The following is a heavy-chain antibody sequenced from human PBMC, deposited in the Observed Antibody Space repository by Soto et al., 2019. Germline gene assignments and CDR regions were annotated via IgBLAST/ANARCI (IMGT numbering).Heavy chain of an antibody. J-gene: IGHJ6*03. CDR1: GGSFSGYY. Sequence: QVQLQQWGAGLLKPSETLSLTCAVYGGSFSGYYWSWIRQPPGKGLEWIGEINHSGSTNYNPSLKRRVTISVDTSKNQFSLKLSSVTAAGTAVYYCARGGVTVTTYYYYYMDVWGKGTTVTVSS. CDR3: ARGGVTVTTYYYYYMDV. V-gene: IGHV4-34*01. CDR2: INHSGST. D-gene: IGHD4-4*01.